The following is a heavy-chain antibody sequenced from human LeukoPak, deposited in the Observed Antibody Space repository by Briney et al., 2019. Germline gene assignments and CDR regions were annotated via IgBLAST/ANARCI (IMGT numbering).Heavy chain of an antibody. J-gene: IGHJ4*02. CDR2: IAYDGDNK. Sequence: GGSLRLSCAASGFSFSDYSMHWVRQAPGKGLEWVALIAYDGDNKYYADAVKGRFTISRDNSENTLFLQTNSLRAEDTAVHYCARGGQYDTSGYYPIDYWGQGTLVTVSS. D-gene: IGHD3-22*01. CDR3: ARGGQYDTSGYYPIDY. CDR1: GFSFSDYS. V-gene: IGHV3-30*04.